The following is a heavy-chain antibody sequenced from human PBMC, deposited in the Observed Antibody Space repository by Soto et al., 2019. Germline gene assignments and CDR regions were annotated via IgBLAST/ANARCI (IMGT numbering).Heavy chain of an antibody. Sequence: SETLSLTCTVSGGSVSSGSYYLSWIRHPPGKGLEWIGYLYYSWSTNYNPSLKSRVTISVDTSKNQFSLKLSSVTAADTAVYYWARIVSFGVVIFEYGMEVWAQGTTVTVAS. J-gene: IGHJ6*02. CDR1: GGSVSSGSYY. D-gene: IGHD3-3*01. CDR2: LYYSWST. CDR3: ARIVSFGVVIFEYGMEV. V-gene: IGHV4-61*01.